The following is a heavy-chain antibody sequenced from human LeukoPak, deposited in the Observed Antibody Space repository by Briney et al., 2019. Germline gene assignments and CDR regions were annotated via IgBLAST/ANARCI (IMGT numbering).Heavy chain of an antibody. CDR2: TNQDGGAK. CDR3: TRQELGGSFDY. Sequence: GGSLRLSCAASGFTFSNYWMSWVRQAPGKGLEWVATTNQDGGAKYYVDSVKGRFTISRDNAKNSLYLQMNSLRVEDAAVYYCTRQELGGSFDYWGQGTLVSVSS. J-gene: IGHJ4*02. CDR1: GFTFSNYW. D-gene: IGHD1-26*01. V-gene: IGHV3-7*05.